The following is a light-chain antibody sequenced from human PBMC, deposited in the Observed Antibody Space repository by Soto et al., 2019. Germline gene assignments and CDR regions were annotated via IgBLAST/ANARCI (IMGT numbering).Light chain of an antibody. V-gene: IGLV2-14*01. J-gene: IGLJ1*01. CDR3: CSYTRANSLVV. CDR1: SSDVGAYNY. Sequence: QSVLTQPASVSGSPGQSITISCTGTSSDVGAYNYVSWFQRHPGRAPKLIIYEVTNRPAGISSRFSGSKTGNTASLTISGLQAEDEAEYFCCSYTRANSLVVFGPGTKVTVL. CDR2: EVT.